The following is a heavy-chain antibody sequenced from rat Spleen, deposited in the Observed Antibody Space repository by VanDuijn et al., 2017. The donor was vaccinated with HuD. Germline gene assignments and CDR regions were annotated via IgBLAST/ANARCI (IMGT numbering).Heavy chain of an antibody. V-gene: IGHV5-17*01. CDR3: ARHPQLGARVSRFAY. CDR1: GFTFSDYA. CDR2: ISYDGSNT. J-gene: IGHJ3*01. Sequence: EVQLVESGGGLVQPGNSLKLSCVVSGFTFSDYAMAWVRQSPKKGLEWVATISYDGSNTYYRDSVKGRFTISRDNAKSTLYLQMDSLRSDDTATYFCARHPQLGARVSRFAYWGQGTLVTVSS. D-gene: IGHD1-4*01.